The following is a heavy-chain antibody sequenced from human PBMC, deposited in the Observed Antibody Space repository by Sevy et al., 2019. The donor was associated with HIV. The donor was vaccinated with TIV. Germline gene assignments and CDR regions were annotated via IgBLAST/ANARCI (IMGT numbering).Heavy chain of an antibody. CDR1: GGSISSYY. D-gene: IGHD3-22*01. Sequence: SETLSLTCTVSGGSISSYYWSWIRQPAGKGLEWIGRIYTSGSTNYNPSLKSRVTMSVDTAKNQFSLKLSSVTAADTAVYYCAREYDSSGYYEDAFFGYFDYWGQGTLVTVSS. J-gene: IGHJ4*02. CDR2: IYTSGST. V-gene: IGHV4-4*07. CDR3: AREYDSSGYYEDAFFGYFDY.